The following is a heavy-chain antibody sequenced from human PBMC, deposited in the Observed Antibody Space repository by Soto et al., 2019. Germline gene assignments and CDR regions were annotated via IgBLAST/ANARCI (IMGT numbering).Heavy chain of an antibody. Sequence: SETLSLTCTVSGGSISSGGYYWSWIRQHPGKGLEWIGYIYYSGSTYYNPSLKSRVTISVDTSKNQFSLKLSSVTAADTAVYYCARRIRGYDSSGYLMDVWGQGTTVTVSS. CDR3: ARRIRGYDSSGYLMDV. V-gene: IGHV4-31*03. J-gene: IGHJ6*02. D-gene: IGHD3-22*01. CDR2: IYYSGST. CDR1: GGSISSGGYY.